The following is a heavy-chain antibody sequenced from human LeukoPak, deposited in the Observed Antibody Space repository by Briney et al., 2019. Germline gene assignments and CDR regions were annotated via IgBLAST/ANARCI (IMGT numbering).Heavy chain of an antibody. J-gene: IGHJ5*02. CDR3: ARLTLSGGSPFDT. D-gene: IGHD1-26*01. CDR1: GYSFTIYW. CDR2: IYPGDSDI. Sequence: GESLKISCKASGYSFTIYWISWVRQMPGKVLEWMGLIYPGDSDIRYSPSFQRQVTISADKSISTAYLQWSSLKASDNAMYYCARLTLSGGSPFDTWGQGTLVTVSS. V-gene: IGHV5-51*01.